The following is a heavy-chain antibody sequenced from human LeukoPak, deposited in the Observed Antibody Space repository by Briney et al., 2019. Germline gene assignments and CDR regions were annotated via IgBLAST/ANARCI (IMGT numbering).Heavy chain of an antibody. CDR3: ARGGVTTLDWFDP. CDR1: GGTSSSYG. Sequence: ASVKVSCKASGGTSSSYGFIWVRQGPGQGLEWMGGTIPMFHTTVYAQKFQGRVTISTDESTSTAYMEVSSLRSEDTAVYYCARGGVTTLDWFDPWGQGTLVTVSS. V-gene: IGHV1-69*05. J-gene: IGHJ5*02. CDR2: TIPMFHTT. D-gene: IGHD1-1*01.